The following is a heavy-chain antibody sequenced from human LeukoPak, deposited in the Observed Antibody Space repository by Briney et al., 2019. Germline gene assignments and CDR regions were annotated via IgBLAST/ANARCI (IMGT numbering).Heavy chain of an antibody. CDR3: AGAYGDYGAFLLGMDV. CDR2: IYYSGST. CDR1: GGSISSYY. J-gene: IGHJ6*03. Sequence: ASETLSLTCTVSGGSISSYYWSWIRQPPGKGLEWIGYIYYSGSTNYNPSLKSRVTISVDTSKNQFSLKLSSVTAADTAVYYCAGAYGDYGAFLLGMDVWGKGTTVTISS. V-gene: IGHV4-59*01. D-gene: IGHD4-17*01.